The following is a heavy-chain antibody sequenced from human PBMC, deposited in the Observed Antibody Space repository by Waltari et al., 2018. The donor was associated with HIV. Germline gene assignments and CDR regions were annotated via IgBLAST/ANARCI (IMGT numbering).Heavy chain of an antibody. CDR2: IYYSGST. CDR1: GGSISSSSYY. CDR3: ARTYCSGGSCYSNYFHY. Sequence: QLQLQESGPGLVKPSETLSLTCTVSGGSISSSSYYWGWIRQPPGKGLEWIGSIYYSGSTYYNPARKSRVTISVDTSKNQFSLKLSSVTAADTAVYYCARTYCSGGSCYSNYFHYWGQGTLVTVSS. V-gene: IGHV4-39*07. J-gene: IGHJ4*02. D-gene: IGHD2-15*01.